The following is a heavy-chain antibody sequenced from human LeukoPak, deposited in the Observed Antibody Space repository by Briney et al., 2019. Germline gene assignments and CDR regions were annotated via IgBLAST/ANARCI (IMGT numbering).Heavy chain of an antibody. V-gene: IGHV3-33*01. D-gene: IGHD4-17*01. J-gene: IGHJ4*02. CDR2: IWYDGSNK. Sequence: GGSLRLSCAASGFTFSSYGMHWVRQAPGKGLEWVAVIWYDGSNKYYADSEKGRFTISRDDSKNTLYLQMSSLRAEDTAVYYCARDVRQDYYFDYWGQGTLVTVSS. CDR1: GFTFSSYG. CDR3: ARDVRQDYYFDY.